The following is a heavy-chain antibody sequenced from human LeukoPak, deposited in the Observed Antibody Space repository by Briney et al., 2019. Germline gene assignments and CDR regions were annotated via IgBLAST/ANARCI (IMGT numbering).Heavy chain of an antibody. CDR2: MNPNSGNT. Sequence: ASVKVACTPSGYTFSTYDINWVRQAAGPGLEWMGWMNPNSGNTGFAQKFQGRATITRDTSITTAYLELSSLRSEDTAVYYCARAIRYQLLSDYWGQGTLVTVSS. J-gene: IGHJ4*02. V-gene: IGHV1-8*03. CDR3: ARAIRYQLLSDY. CDR1: GYTFSTYD. D-gene: IGHD2-2*01.